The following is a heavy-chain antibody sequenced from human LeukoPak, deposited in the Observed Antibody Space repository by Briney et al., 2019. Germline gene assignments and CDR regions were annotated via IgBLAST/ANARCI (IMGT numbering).Heavy chain of an antibody. J-gene: IGHJ4*02. CDR3: AKGDQPLLYGGAFDF. Sequence: GGSLRLSCAASGFTFSSYWMSWVRQAPGKGLEWVANIKQDGSEKYYVDSVKGRFTISRDNSRNTVYLQMSSLRAEDTALYYCAKGDQPLLYGGAFDFWGQGTLLAVSS. V-gene: IGHV3-7*03. D-gene: IGHD2-2*02. CDR1: GFTFSSYW. CDR2: IKQDGSEK.